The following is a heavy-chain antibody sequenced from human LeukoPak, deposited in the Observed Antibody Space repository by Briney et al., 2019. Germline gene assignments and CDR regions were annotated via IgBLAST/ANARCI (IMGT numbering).Heavy chain of an antibody. J-gene: IGHJ4*02. D-gene: IGHD4-17*01. CDR2: ISSSSSTI. CDR3: ARDGQTVTTGVDY. Sequence: GGSLRLSCAASGFTFSSYAMSWVRQAPGKGLEWVSYISSSSSTIYYADSVKGRFTISRDNAKNSLYLQMNSLRAEDTAVYYCARDGQTVTTGVDYWGQGTLVTVSS. V-gene: IGHV3-48*01. CDR1: GFTFSSYA.